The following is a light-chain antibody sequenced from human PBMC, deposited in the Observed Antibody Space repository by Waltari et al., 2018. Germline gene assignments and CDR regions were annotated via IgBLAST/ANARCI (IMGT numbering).Light chain of an antibody. Sequence: VLTQSPGTLSLSPGESATLSCRASQRLTKNYLAWYQQKPGQPPRLLIYGASSRAAGIPDRFSGSGSGTDFTLTISRLDPEDFAIYYCQQYGGSVMYTFGQGTKLEIK. CDR1: QRLTKNY. J-gene: IGKJ2*01. CDR2: GAS. V-gene: IGKV3-20*01. CDR3: QQYGGSVMYT.